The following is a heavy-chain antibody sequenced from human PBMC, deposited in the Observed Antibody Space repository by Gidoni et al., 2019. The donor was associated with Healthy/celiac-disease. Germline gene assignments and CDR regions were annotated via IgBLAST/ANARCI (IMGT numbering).Heavy chain of an antibody. J-gene: IGHJ4*02. CDR1: GFTSSSYS. D-gene: IGHD6-13*01. CDR2: ISSSSSYI. CDR3: ARDWAAAGTFRPGY. Sequence: EVQLVESGGGLVKPGGSLRRSCAASGFTSSSYSMNWVRQAPGKGLEWVSSISSSSSYIYYADSVKGRFTISRDNAKNSLYLQMNSLRAEDTAVYYCARDWAAAGTFRPGYWGQGTLVTVSS. V-gene: IGHV3-21*01.